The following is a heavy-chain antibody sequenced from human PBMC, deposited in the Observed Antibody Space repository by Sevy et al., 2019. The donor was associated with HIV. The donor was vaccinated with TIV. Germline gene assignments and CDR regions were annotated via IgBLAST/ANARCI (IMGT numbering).Heavy chain of an antibody. Sequence: GGSLRLSCRVSGFRFDSFAMHWVRQVPGKGLQWVSGVDWNNNDVGYADSVRGRFTMSRDNAKNSLYLDMLRLRIEDTAVYYCTKASGTGWNQRSAFLETWGPGTLVTVSS. J-gene: IGHJ5*02. V-gene: IGHV3-9*01. CDR1: GFRFDSFA. CDR2: VDWNNNDV. CDR3: TKASGTGWNQRSAFLET. D-gene: IGHD1-1*01.